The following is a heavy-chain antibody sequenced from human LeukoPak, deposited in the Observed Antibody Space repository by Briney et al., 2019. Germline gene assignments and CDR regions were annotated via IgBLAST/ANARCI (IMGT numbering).Heavy chain of an antibody. D-gene: IGHD3/OR15-3a*01. Sequence: SETLSLTCTVPGGSISSYYWSWIRQPPGKGLEWIGYIYYSGSTNYNPSLKSRVTISVDTSKNQFSLKLSSVTAADTAVYYCARHVGWFFDYWGQGTLVTVSS. CDR2: IYYSGST. V-gene: IGHV4-59*08. CDR1: GGSISSYY. CDR3: ARHVGWFFDY. J-gene: IGHJ4*02.